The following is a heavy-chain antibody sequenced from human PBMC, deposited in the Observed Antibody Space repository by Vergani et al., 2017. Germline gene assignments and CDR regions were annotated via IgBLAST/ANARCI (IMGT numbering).Heavy chain of an antibody. Sequence: QVQLVQSGAEVKKPGASVEVSCKASGYTFTGYYMHWVRQAPGQGLEWMGWINPNSGGTNYAQKFQGRVTMTRDTSISTAYMELSRLRSDDTAVYYCARDVGYSYGPFWFDPWGQGTLVTVSS. D-gene: IGHD5-18*01. V-gene: IGHV1-2*02. J-gene: IGHJ5*02. CDR3: ARDVGYSYGPFWFDP. CDR2: INPNSGGT. CDR1: GYTFTGYY.